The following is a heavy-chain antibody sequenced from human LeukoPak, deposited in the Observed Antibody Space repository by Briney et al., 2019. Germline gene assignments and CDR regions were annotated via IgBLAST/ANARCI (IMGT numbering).Heavy chain of an antibody. CDR1: GGTFSSYT. Sequence: SVKVSCKASGGTFSSYTISWVRQAPGQGLGWMGRIIPILGIANYAQKFQGRVTITADKSTSTAYMELSSLRSEDTAVYYCARGSKEGATMDFSFDYWGQGTLVTVSS. CDR2: IIPILGIA. D-gene: IGHD5-24*01. J-gene: IGHJ4*02. CDR3: ARGSKEGATMDFSFDY. V-gene: IGHV1-69*02.